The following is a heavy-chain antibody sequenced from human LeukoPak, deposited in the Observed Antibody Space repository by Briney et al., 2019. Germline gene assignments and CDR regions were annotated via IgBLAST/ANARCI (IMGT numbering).Heavy chain of an antibody. Sequence: PGGSLRLSCAASGFTFSGSSIHWVRQASGKGLEWVGRIRSKANSYATAYAASVKGRFTISRDDSKNTAYLQMNSLKTEDTAVYYCTRHAARYCSGGSCYGNDYWGQGTLVTVSS. D-gene: IGHD2-15*01. CDR3: TRHAARYCSGGSCYGNDY. J-gene: IGHJ4*02. V-gene: IGHV3-73*01. CDR2: IRSKANSYAT. CDR1: GFTFSGSS.